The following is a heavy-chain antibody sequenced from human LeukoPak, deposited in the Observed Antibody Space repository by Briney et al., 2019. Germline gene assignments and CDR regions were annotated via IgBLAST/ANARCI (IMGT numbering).Heavy chain of an antibody. CDR1: GFTFSSYG. J-gene: IGHJ4*02. Sequence: PGGSLRLSCAASGFTFSSYGMHWVRQAPGKGLEWVAFIRYDGSNKYYADSVKGRFTISRDNSNNTLYLQMNSLRAEDTAVYYCAKDSTYYDSSGEGGYWGQGTLVTVSS. D-gene: IGHD3-22*01. V-gene: IGHV3-30*02. CDR3: AKDSTYYDSSGEGGY. CDR2: IRYDGSNK.